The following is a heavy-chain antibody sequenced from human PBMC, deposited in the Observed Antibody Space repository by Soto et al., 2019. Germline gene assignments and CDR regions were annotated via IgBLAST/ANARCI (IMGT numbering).Heavy chain of an antibody. D-gene: IGHD6-13*01. CDR3: ARRQSSSWYGL. CDR1: GGSISSSNW. V-gene: IGHV4-39*01. CDR2: IYYSGST. Sequence: PSETLSLTCAVSGGSISSSNWWSWVRQPPGKGLEWIGSIYYSGSTYYNPSLKSRVTISVDTSKNQFSLKLSSVTAADTAVYYCARRQSSSWYGLWGQGTLVTVSS. J-gene: IGHJ4*02.